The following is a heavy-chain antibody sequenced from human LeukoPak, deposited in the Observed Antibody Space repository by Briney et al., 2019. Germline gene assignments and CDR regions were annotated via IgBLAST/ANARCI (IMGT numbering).Heavy chain of an antibody. Sequence: GGSLRLSCAASGFTFSSYSMNWVRQAPGKGLEWVSSISSSSSYIYYADSVKGRFTIPRDNAKNSLYLQMNSLRAEDTAVYYCAREGGSGSYSWFDPWGQGTLVTVSS. V-gene: IGHV3-21*01. CDR3: AREGGSGSYSWFDP. D-gene: IGHD3-10*01. J-gene: IGHJ5*02. CDR1: GFTFSSYS. CDR2: ISSSSSYI.